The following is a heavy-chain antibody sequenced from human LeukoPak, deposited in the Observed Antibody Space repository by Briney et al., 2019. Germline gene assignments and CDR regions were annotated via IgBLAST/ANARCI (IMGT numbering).Heavy chain of an antibody. D-gene: IGHD1-26*01. V-gene: IGHV3-21*01. CDR1: GFTFSSYS. J-gene: IGHJ4*02. CDR2: ISSSSYI. Sequence: GGSLRLSCAASGFTFSSYSMNWVRPTPGKGLEWVSSISSSSYIYYADSVKGRFTISRDNPKNSLYLQMNSLRAEDTAVYYCARGAEELLDGGADYWGQGTLVTVSS. CDR3: ARGAEELLDGGADY.